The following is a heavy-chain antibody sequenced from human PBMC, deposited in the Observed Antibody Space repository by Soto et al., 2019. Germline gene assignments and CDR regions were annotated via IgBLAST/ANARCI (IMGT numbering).Heavy chain of an antibody. CDR1: GYTFTSYG. CDR3: ARDDYGSGSYYNVLSGYYYYGMDV. CDR2: ISAYNGNT. V-gene: IGHV1-18*01. J-gene: IGHJ6*02. D-gene: IGHD3-10*01. Sequence: ASVKVSCKASGYTFTSYGISWVRQAPGQGLEWMGWISAYNGNTNYAQKLQGRVTMTTDTSTSTAYMELRSLRSDDTAVYYCARDDYGSGSYYNVLSGYYYYGMDVWGQGTTVTVSS.